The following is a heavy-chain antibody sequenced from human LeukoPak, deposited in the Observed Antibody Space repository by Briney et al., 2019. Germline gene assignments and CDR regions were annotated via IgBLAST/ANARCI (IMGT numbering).Heavy chain of an antibody. Sequence: ASVKVSRKASGYTLTSYYLHWVRQAPAQGLEWMAIINPSGGSTSHAQKFQGRVTMTRDTSASTVYMELSSLRSEDTAVYYCASVYKHGMDVWGQGTTVTVSS. CDR2: INPSGGST. CDR1: GYTLTSYY. V-gene: IGHV1-46*01. D-gene: IGHD5-24*01. J-gene: IGHJ6*02. CDR3: ASVYKHGMDV.